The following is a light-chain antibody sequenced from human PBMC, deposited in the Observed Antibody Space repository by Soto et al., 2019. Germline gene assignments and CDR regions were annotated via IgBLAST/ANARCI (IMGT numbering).Light chain of an antibody. J-gene: IGKJ5*01. Sequence: IQMTQSPASLSASVGDTVTITCRASQSLSSWLAWYQQKPGKAPKLLIYKASTLKSGVPSRFSGSGSGTEFTLTISSLQSEDFAVYYCQQYNNWPITFGQGTRLENK. CDR3: QQYNNWPIT. V-gene: IGKV1-5*03. CDR2: KAS. CDR1: QSLSSW.